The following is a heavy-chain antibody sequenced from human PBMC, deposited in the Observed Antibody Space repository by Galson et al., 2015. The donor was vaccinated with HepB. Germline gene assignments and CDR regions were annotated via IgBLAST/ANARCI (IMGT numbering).Heavy chain of an antibody. J-gene: IGHJ6*03. Sequence: SLRLSCAASGFTFSSYGMHWVRQAPGKGLEWVAVIWSDGSNKYYADTVKGRFTISRDNSKNTLYLQMNSLRAEDTAVYYCARDRWFGELSYYMDVWGKGTTVTVSS. CDR1: GFTFSSYG. D-gene: IGHD3-10*01. CDR3: ARDRWFGELSYYMDV. CDR2: IWSDGSNK. V-gene: IGHV3-33*01.